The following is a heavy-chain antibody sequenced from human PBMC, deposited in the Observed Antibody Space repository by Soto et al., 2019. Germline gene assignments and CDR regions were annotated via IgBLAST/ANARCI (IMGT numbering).Heavy chain of an antibody. CDR2: ISSSGSTI. CDR1: GFAFSDYY. D-gene: IGHD4-4*01. V-gene: IGHV3-11*01. J-gene: IGHJ6*02. CDR3: ASYSIHYYYYGMDV. Sequence: QMQLVESGGGLVKPGGSLRLSCAASGFAFSDYYMSWIRQAPGKGLEWVSYISSSGSTIYYADSVKGRFTISRDNAKNSLYLQMNSLRAEDTAVYYCASYSIHYYYYGMDVWGQGTTVTVSS.